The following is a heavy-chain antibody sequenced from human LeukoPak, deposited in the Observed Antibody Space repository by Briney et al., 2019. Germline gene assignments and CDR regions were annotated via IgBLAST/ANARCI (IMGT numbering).Heavy chain of an antibody. V-gene: IGHV3-7*01. CDR1: GFTFSSYW. CDR3: ARMGYYYYYMDV. CDR2: IRQGGGEK. J-gene: IGHJ6*03. Sequence: GGSLRLSCAASGFTFSSYWMSWVRQAPGKGLEWVANIRQGGGEKYYVDSVKGRFTISRDNAKNSLYLQMNSLRAEDTAVYYCARMGYYYYYMDVWGKGTTVTVSS.